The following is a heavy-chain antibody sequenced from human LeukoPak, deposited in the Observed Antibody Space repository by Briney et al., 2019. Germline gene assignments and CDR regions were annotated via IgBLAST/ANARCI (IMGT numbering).Heavy chain of an antibody. Sequence: ASVKVSCKASGYTFTGYYMHWVRQAPGQGLEWMGWINPNSGGTNYAQKFQGRVTMTRDTSISTAYMELSRLRSDDTAVYYCARDPAWGINWFDPWGRGTLVTVSS. CDR1: GYTFTGYY. D-gene: IGHD3-16*01. J-gene: IGHJ5*02. CDR3: ARDPAWGINWFDP. V-gene: IGHV1-2*02. CDR2: INPNSGGT.